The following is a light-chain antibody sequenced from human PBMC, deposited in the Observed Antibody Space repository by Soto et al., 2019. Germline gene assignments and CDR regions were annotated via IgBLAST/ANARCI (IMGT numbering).Light chain of an antibody. V-gene: IGKV1-39*01. CDR1: QSISSY. CDR2: AAS. J-gene: IGKJ2*01. Sequence: DIQMTQSPSSLSASVGDRVTITCRASQSISSYLNWYQQKPGRAPKLLIYAASSLHSGVPSSFRCSGSGTDFPLTISSLPPEDFATYYCQQSDSTPNTFGPGTKLEI. CDR3: QQSDSTPNT.